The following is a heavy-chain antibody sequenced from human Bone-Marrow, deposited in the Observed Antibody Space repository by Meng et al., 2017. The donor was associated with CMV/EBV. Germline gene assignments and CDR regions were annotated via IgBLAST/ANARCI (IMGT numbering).Heavy chain of an antibody. CDR1: GYTFTGYY. V-gene: IGHV1-2*02. D-gene: IGHD6-6*01. CDR2: INPNSGGT. J-gene: IGHJ5*02. Sequence: ASVKVSCKASGYTFTGYYMHWVRQAPGQGLEWMGWINPNSGGTNYAQKFQGRVTMTRDTSISTAYMELSRLRSDDTAVYYCAEGSAEDSSTFDPWGQGTLVTVSS. CDR3: AEGSAEDSSTFDP.